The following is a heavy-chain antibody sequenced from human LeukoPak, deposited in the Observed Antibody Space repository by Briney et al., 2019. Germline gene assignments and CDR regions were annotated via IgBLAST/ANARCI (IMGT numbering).Heavy chain of an antibody. D-gene: IGHD2-2*01. CDR2: IYYSGSP. J-gene: IGHJ5*02. V-gene: IGHV4-30-4*08. Sequence: SQTLSLTCTVSGGSISRGDYYWSWIRQPPGKGLEWIGYIYYSGSPYYNPSLKSRVTISVDTSKNQFSLKLSSVTAADTAVYYCAREAIVVVPAAISGGNWFDPWGQGTLVTVSS. CDR1: GGSISRGDYY. CDR3: AREAIVVVPAAISGGNWFDP.